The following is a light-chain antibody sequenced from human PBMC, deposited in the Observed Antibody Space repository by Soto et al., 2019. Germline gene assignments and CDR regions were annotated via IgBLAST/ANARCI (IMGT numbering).Light chain of an antibody. CDR1: QSISSY. Sequence: IHMTQSPSSLSASVGDRVTITCRASQSISSYLNLYQQKPGKAPELLIYAASSLQSGVPSRFSGSGSGTDFTLTISGLQPDDFATYYCQQSYSTPPTFGQGTKVDIK. CDR3: QQSYSTPPT. V-gene: IGKV1-39*01. J-gene: IGKJ1*01. CDR2: AAS.